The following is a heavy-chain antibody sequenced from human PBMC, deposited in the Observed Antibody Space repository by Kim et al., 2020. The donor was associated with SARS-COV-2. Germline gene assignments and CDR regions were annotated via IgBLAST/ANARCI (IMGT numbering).Heavy chain of an antibody. J-gene: IGHJ4*02. CDR2: IKQDGSEK. Sequence: GGSLRLSCAASGFTFSSYWMSWVRQAQGKGLEWVANIKQDGSEKYYVDSVKGRFTISRDNAKNSLYLQMNSLRAEDTAVYYCARAGEQQLVEDDYWGQGTLVTVSS. V-gene: IGHV3-7*01. CDR3: ARAGEQQLVEDDY. D-gene: IGHD6-13*01. CDR1: GFTFSSYW.